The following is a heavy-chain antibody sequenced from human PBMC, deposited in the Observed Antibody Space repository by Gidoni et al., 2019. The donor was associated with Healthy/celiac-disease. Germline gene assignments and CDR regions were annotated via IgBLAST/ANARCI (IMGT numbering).Heavy chain of an antibody. CDR1: GATFSSYA. CDR3: ARGLDGEGSGRPGGMDV. CDR2: IIPIFGTA. V-gene: IGHV1-69*01. J-gene: IGHJ6*02. Sequence: QVQLVQSGPQVKTPGSSVKLSCKASGATFSSYAISWVRQAPGPGLEWMGGIIPIFGTANYAQKFQGRVTRTADESTSTAYMKLSSLRSEDTAVYYCARGLDGEGSGRPGGMDVWGQGTTVTVSS. D-gene: IGHD3-10*01.